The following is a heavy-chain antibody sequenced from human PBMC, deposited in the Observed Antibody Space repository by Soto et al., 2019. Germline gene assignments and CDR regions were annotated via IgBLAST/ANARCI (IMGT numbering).Heavy chain of an antibody. D-gene: IGHD4-17*01. CDR1: GFTFSTYA. CDR2: LTPSGDST. V-gene: IGHV3-23*01. CDR3: AHPRGYGVFDAYDI. J-gene: IGHJ3*02. Sequence: GGSLRLSCVASGFTFSTYAMNWVRQAPGKGLEWVSALTPSGDSTYYADSVKGRFTISRDNSMSALYLQMNSLRVEDTAVYYCAHPRGYGVFDAYDIWGQGTMVTVSS.